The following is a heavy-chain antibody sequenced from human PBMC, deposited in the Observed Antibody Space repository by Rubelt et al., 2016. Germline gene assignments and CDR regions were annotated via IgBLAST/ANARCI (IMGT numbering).Heavy chain of an antibody. CDR3: ARLRWNDFWFDP. CDR1: GGSFSGYY. D-gene: IGHD1-1*01. V-gene: IGHV4-34*01. Sequence: QVQLQQWGAGLLKPSETLSLTCAVYGGSFSGYYWSWIRQPPGKGLEWIGSIYYSGSTYYNPSLKSRVTISVDTSKNQFSLKLSAVTAADTAVYYCARLRWNDFWFDPWGQGTLVTVSA. J-gene: IGHJ5*02. CDR2: IYYSGST.